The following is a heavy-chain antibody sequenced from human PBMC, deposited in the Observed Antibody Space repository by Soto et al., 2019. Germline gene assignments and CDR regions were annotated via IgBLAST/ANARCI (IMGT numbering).Heavy chain of an antibody. V-gene: IGHV3-30-3*01. J-gene: IGHJ4*02. CDR1: GFTFSSYA. CDR2: ISYDGSNK. CDR3: ARDSLPGDTAMVFY. Sequence: GGSLRLSCAASGFTFSSYAMHRVRQAPGKGLEWVAVISYDGSNKYYADSVKGRFTISRDNSKNTLYLQMNSLRAEDTAVYYCARDSLPGDTAMVFYWGQGTLVTVSS. D-gene: IGHD5-18*01.